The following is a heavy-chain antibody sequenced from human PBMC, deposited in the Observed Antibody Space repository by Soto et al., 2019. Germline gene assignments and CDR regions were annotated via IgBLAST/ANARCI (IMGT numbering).Heavy chain of an antibody. V-gene: IGHV1-8*01. Sequence: QVQLVQSGAEVKKPGASVKVSCKASGYTFTSYDINWVRQATGQGLEWMGWMNPNSGNTGYAQKFQGRVTLNRNTSISTAYMEVSSLRSESTAVYYCARVNMPDYYYGMDVWGQGTTVTVSS. D-gene: IGHD2-2*01. CDR1: GYTFTSYD. J-gene: IGHJ6*02. CDR2: MNPNSGNT. CDR3: ARVNMPDYYYGMDV.